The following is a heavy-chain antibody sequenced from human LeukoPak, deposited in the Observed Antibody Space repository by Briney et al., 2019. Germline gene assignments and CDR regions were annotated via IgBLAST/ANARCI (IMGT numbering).Heavy chain of an antibody. J-gene: IGHJ6*03. CDR2: ISAYNGNT. Sequence: GASVTVSFKASGYTFTSYGISWGRQAPGQGLEWVGWISAYNGNTNYAQKLQGRGTMTTDTSTSTACMELRSLRSDDTAVYYCARQYQLLHQFYYYYYMDVWGKGTTVTVSS. CDR3: ARQYQLLHQFYYYYYMDV. CDR1: GYTFTSYG. V-gene: IGHV1-18*01. D-gene: IGHD2-2*02.